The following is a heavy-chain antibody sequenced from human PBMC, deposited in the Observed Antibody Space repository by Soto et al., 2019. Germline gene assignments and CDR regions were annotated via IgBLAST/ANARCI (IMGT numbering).Heavy chain of an antibody. CDR1: GFTFSSYA. V-gene: IGHV3-23*01. Sequence: EVQLLESGGGLVQPGGSLRLSCAASGFTFSSYAMSWVRQAPGKGLEWVSAISGSGGSTYYADSVKGRFTITRDNSKNPLYLQMTSLRAEDTAVYYCAKTPAQGELSLFDYWGQGTLVTVSS. CDR2: ISGSGGST. CDR3: AKTPAQGELSLFDY. D-gene: IGHD3-16*02. J-gene: IGHJ4*02.